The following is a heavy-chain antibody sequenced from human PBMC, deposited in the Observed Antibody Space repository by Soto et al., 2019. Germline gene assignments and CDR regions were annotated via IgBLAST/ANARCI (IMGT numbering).Heavy chain of an antibody. D-gene: IGHD4-17*01. V-gene: IGHV4-4*07. CDR1: GGSISGYY. J-gene: IGHJ6*02. CDR2: IYTSGST. Sequence: SETLSLTCTVSGGSISGYYWSWIRQPAGKGLEWIGRIYTSGSTNYNPSLKSRVTMSVDTSKNQFSLKLSSVTAADTAVYYCARDPNYGDYETYYYYGMDVWGQGTTVTVSS. CDR3: ARDPNYGDYETYYYYGMDV.